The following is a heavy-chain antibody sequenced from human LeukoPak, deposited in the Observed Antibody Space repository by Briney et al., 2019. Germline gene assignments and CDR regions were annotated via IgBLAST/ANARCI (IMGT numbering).Heavy chain of an antibody. CDR1: GFTFSSYW. D-gene: IGHD6-13*01. CDR2: IKQDGSEK. V-gene: IGHV3-7*04. CDR3: ARDSGGSAAAGTSRY. J-gene: IGHJ4*02. Sequence: PGGSLRLSCAASGFTFSSYWMSWVPQAPGKGLEWVANIKQDGSEKYYVDSVKGRFTISRDNAKNSLYLQMNSLRAEDTAVYYCARDSGGSAAAGTSRYWGQGTLVTVSS.